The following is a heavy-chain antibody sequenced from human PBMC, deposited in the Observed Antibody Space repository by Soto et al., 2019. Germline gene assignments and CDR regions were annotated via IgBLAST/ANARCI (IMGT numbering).Heavy chain of an antibody. J-gene: IGHJ4*02. V-gene: IGHV4-34*01. CDR1: GGSFSGYY. Sequence: SETLSLTCAVYGGSFSGYYWSWIRQPPGKGLEWIGEINHSGSTNYNPSLKSRVTISVDTSKNQYSLKLSSVTAADTAVYYCGREGHCSSTSCHISFDYWGQGTLVTVSS. CDR3: GREGHCSSTSCHISFDY. CDR2: INHSGST. D-gene: IGHD2-2*02.